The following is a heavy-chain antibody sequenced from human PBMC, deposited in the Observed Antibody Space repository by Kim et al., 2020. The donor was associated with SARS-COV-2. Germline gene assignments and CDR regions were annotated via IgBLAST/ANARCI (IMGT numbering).Heavy chain of an antibody. CDR2: INHSGST. CDR3: ARGLRIAAAGSWWGLVRPNTPQEGTNWFDP. V-gene: IGHV4-34*01. Sequence: SETLSLTCAVYGGSFSGYYWSWIRQPPGKGLEWIGEINHSGSTNYNPSLKSRVTISVDTSKNQFSLKLSSVTAADTAVYYCARGLRIAAAGSWWGLVRPNTPQEGTNWFDPWGQGTLVTVSS. CDR1: GGSFSGYY. J-gene: IGHJ5*02. D-gene: IGHD6-13*01.